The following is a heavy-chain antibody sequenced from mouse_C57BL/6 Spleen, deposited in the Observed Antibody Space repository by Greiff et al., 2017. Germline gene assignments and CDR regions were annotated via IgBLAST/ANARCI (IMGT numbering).Heavy chain of an antibody. CDR3: VREWLGGLYWYFDV. D-gene: IGHD2-2*01. Sequence: DAGGGLVQPKGSLKLSCAASGFTFNTYAMHWVRQAPGKGLEWVARIRSKSSNYATYYADSVKDRFTISRDDSQSMLYLQMNNLKTEDTAMYYCVREWLGGLYWYFDVWGTGTTVTVSS. CDR1: GFTFNTYA. J-gene: IGHJ1*03. V-gene: IGHV10-3*01. CDR2: IRSKSSNYAT.